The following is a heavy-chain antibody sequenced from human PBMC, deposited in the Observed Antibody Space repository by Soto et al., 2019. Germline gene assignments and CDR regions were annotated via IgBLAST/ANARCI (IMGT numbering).Heavy chain of an antibody. CDR1: GGTFSSYA. Sequence: SVKVSCKASGGTFSSYAISWVRQAPGQGLEWMGGIIPIFGTANYADSVKGRFTISRDISKDTLYLQMNSLRAEDTAVYYCAKLGVKLTTGGVDYWGQGTLVTVSS. CDR2: IIPIFGTA. D-gene: IGHD2-21*01. V-gene: IGHV1-69*05. J-gene: IGHJ4*02. CDR3: AKLGVKLTTGGVDY.